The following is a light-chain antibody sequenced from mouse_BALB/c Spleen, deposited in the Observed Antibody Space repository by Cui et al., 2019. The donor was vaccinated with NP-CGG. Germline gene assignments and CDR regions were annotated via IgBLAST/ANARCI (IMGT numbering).Light chain of an antibody. J-gene: IGLJ1*01. CDR2: GTN. CDR1: IGAVTTSNY. V-gene: IGLV1*01. CDR3: ALWYSNHWV. Sequence: AVVIQASALTTSPGETVTLTCRSSIGAVTTSNYANWVQEKPDHLFTGLIGGTNNRAPGIPARFSGSLIGDKAALTITGAQTEDEAIYFCALWYSNHWVFGGGTKLTVL.